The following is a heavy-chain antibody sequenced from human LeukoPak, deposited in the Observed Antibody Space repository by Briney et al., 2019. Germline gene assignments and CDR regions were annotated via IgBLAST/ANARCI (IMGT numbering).Heavy chain of an antibody. CDR1: GFTFSSYG. Sequence: PGGSLRLSCAASGFTFSSYGMHWVRQAPGKGLEWVAFIRYDGSNKYYADSVKGRFTISRDNSKNTLYLQMNSLRAEDTAVYYCAKDPIRIGAAIQISAYYFDYWGQGTPVTVSS. D-gene: IGHD6-13*01. CDR3: AKDPIRIGAAIQISAYYFDY. V-gene: IGHV3-30*02. J-gene: IGHJ4*02. CDR2: IRYDGSNK.